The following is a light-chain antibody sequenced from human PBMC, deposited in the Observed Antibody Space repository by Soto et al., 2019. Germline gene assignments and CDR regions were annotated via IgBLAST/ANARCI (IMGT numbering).Light chain of an antibody. CDR1: QSISTY. Sequence: DIQMTQSPSSLSASVGDRLTIACRASQSISTYLNWYQHKPGKAPTLLISAASNLQSGVPSRFSGSGSGTDFTLTISSMYPEDFATYYCQQSYSLPWTFGQGTNVEFK. CDR2: AAS. J-gene: IGKJ1*01. CDR3: QQSYSLPWT. V-gene: IGKV1-39*01.